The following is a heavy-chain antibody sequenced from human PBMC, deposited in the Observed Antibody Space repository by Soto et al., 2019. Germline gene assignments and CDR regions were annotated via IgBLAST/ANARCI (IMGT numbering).Heavy chain of an antibody. CDR1: GFTFSTYA. CDR2: ISVGGGGT. Sequence: EVQLLESGGAEVQPGGSLRLSCAASGFTFSTYAMSWVRQAPGKGLEWVSSISVGGGGTYYADSVRGRSTISRDDSQKTLSLQINSLRAEDTAVYYCAKNYYFDSWGQGTLVTVSS. J-gene: IGHJ4*02. CDR3: AKNYYFDS. V-gene: IGHV3-23*01.